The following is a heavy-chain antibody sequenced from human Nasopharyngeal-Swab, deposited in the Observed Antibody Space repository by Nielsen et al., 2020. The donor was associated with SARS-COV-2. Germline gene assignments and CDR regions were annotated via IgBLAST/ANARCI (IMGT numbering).Heavy chain of an antibody. CDR1: GFTFSSYG. V-gene: IGHV3-33*01. D-gene: IGHD3-10*01. CDR3: ASGLYYYGSGSSQNWFDP. J-gene: IGHJ5*02. CDR2: IWYDGSNK. Sequence: GESLKISCAASGFTFSSYGMHWVRQAPGQGLEWVAVIWYDGSNKYYADSVKGRFTISRDNSKNTLYLQMNSLRAEDTAVYYCASGLYYYGSGSSQNWFDPWGQGTLVTVSS.